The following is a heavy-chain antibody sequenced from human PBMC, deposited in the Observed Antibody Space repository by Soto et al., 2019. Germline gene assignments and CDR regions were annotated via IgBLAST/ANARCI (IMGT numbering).Heavy chain of an antibody. CDR3: ARGGGVEADAFDI. Sequence: SETLSLTCTVSGGSISSGDYYWSWIRQPPGKGLEWIEYIYYSGSTYYNPSLKSRVTISVDTSKNQFSLKLSSVTAADTAVYYCARGGGVEADAFDIWGQGTMVT. D-gene: IGHD2-8*02. J-gene: IGHJ3*02. V-gene: IGHV4-30-4*01. CDR1: GGSISSGDYY. CDR2: IYYSGST.